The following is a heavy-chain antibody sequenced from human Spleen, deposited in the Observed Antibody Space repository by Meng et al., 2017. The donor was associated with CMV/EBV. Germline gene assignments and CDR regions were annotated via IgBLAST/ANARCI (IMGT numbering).Heavy chain of an antibody. CDR3: ARESDPTFFDY. Sequence: ASVKVSCKASGYSFTSYSISWVRQAPGQGLEWMGWISTYKGRTNYAQKFQGRVTMTTETSTSTAHMELRSLRSDDTAVYYCARESDPTFFDYWGLGTLVTVSS. CDR1: GYSFTSYS. V-gene: IGHV1-18*01. J-gene: IGHJ4*02. CDR2: ISTYKGRT.